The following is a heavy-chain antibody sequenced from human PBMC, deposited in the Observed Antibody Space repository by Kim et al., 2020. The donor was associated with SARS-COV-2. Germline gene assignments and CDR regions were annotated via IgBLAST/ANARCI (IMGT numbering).Heavy chain of an antibody. J-gene: IGHJ4*02. Sequence: GGSLRLSCAASGFTFSSYAMSWVRQPPGKGLEWVSAISGSGGSTYYADSVKGRFTISRDNSKNTLYLQMNSLRAEDTAVYYCAKDKVVVAAKGEFDYWGQGTLVTVSS. D-gene: IGHD2-15*01. V-gene: IGHV3-23*01. CDR3: AKDKVVVAAKGEFDY. CDR1: GFTFSSYA. CDR2: ISGSGGST.